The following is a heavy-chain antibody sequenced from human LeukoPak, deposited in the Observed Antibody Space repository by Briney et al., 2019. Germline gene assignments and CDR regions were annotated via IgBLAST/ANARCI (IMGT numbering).Heavy chain of an antibody. Sequence: GGSLRLSCAASGYTFNSYAMSWVRQAPGKGLEWVSATSGSGGSTYYAASVKGRFTISRDNSQNTLYLQMNSLRAEDTALYYCAKEPASGSCFDYWGQGTLVTVSS. D-gene: IGHD3-10*01. J-gene: IGHJ4*02. CDR3: AKEPASGSCFDY. V-gene: IGHV3-23*01. CDR1: GYTFNSYA. CDR2: TSGSGGST.